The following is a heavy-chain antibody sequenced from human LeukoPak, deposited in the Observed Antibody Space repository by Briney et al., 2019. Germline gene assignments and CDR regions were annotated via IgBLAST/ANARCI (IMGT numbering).Heavy chain of an antibody. D-gene: IGHD1-26*01. Sequence: GGSLRLSRAGSGFTFSSYAMSWVRQAPGKGLEWVSTISGSGGAGTYYADSVKGRFTVSRDNSRNTLYLPMNSLRAEDTAVYYCVKDRGGSPFYGMDVWGQGTTVTVSS. J-gene: IGHJ6*02. CDR1: GFTFSSYA. CDR3: VKDRGGSPFYGMDV. CDR2: ISGSGGAGT. V-gene: IGHV3-23*01.